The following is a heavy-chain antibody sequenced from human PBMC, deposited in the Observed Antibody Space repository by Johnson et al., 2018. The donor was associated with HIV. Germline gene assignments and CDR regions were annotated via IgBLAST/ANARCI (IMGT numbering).Heavy chain of an antibody. CDR2: ISWNSDTI. CDR3: AKDLRQWLVDALHL. J-gene: IGHJ3*01. CDR1: GFTFKDYY. V-gene: IGHV3-9*01. D-gene: IGHD6-19*01. Sequence: EVQLVESGGGLVKPGGSLRLSCAASGFTFKDYYMNWVRQTPGKGLEWVSGISWNSDTIRYADSVKGRFTISRDNAKNSLYLQMNSLRAEDTALYYCAKDLRQWLVDALHLWGQGTMVTVSS.